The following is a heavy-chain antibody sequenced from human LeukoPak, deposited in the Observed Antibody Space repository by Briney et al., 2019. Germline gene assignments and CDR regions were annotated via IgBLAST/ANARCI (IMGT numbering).Heavy chain of an antibody. CDR3: ARVITWDYGDYGGWFDP. J-gene: IGHJ5*02. CDR2: ISAYNGNT. V-gene: IGHV1-18*01. Sequence: ASVKVSCKASGYTFTSYGISWVRQAPGQGLAWMGWISAYNGNTNYAQKLQGRATMTTDTSTSTAYMERRSLRSDDTAVYYCARVITWDYGDYGGWFDPWGQGTLVTVSS. CDR1: GYTFTSYG. D-gene: IGHD4-17*01.